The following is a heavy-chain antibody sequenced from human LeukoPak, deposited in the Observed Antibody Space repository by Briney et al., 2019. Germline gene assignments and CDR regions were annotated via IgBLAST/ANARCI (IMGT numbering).Heavy chain of an antibody. D-gene: IGHD6-25*01. Sequence: GGSLRLSCAASGLTFSNYAMSWVRQAPGKGLEWVAAISGGGGPTYYADSVKGRFTISRDTSKNTLYLQMNSLRAEDAAVYFCAKNSGYSWQYFFDYWGQGTLVTVSS. J-gene: IGHJ4*02. CDR1: GLTFSNYA. CDR3: AKNSGYSWQYFFDY. CDR2: ISGGGGPT. V-gene: IGHV3-23*01.